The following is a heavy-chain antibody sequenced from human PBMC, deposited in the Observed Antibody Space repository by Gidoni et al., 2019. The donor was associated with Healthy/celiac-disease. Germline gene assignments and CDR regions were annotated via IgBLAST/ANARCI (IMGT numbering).Heavy chain of an antibody. CDR1: GSTFTGYS. CDR3: ARARVVAATSGKTRYFDY. Sequence: QVPLVQSGAEVKKPGASVKVSCKASGSTFTGYSMHWVRQAPGQGLGWMGWINPNSGGTNYAQKFQGRVTMTRDTSISTAYMELSRLRSDDTAVYYCARARVVAATSGKTRYFDYWGQGTLVTVSS. D-gene: IGHD2-15*01. V-gene: IGHV1-2*02. CDR2: INPNSGGT. J-gene: IGHJ4*02.